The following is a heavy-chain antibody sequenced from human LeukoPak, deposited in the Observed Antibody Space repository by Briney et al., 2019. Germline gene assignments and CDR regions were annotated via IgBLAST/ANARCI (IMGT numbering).Heavy chain of an antibody. CDR2: ISGNNGNT. Sequence: EASVNVSCTASGYTFTTQGISRVRQAPGQGPEWMGWISGNNGNTQYAQKFQGRVTMTTETSTSTAYMELKSLRSDDTAVYYCARLYDFWSGYYPHFDYWGQGTLVTVSS. D-gene: IGHD3-3*01. V-gene: IGHV1-18*01. CDR3: ARLYDFWSGYYPHFDY. J-gene: IGHJ4*02. CDR1: GYTFTTQG.